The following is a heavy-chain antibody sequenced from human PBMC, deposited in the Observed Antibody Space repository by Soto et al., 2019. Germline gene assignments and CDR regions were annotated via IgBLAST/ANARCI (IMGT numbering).Heavy chain of an antibody. Sequence: ASVKVSCKASGYTFTSYDINWVRQATGQGLEWMGWMNPNSGNTGYAQKFQGRVTMTRNTSISTAYMELSSLRSDDTAVYYCARAKITMVTLFDYWGQGTLVTVSS. CDR3: ARAKITMVTLFDY. D-gene: IGHD3-10*01. V-gene: IGHV1-8*01. J-gene: IGHJ4*02. CDR2: MNPNSGNT. CDR1: GYTFTSYD.